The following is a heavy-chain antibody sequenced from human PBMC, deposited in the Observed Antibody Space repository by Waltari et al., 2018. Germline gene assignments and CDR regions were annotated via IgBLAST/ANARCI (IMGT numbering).Heavy chain of an antibody. Sequence: EVQLVESGGGLVKPGGSLRLSCAASGFTFSNAWMSWVRQAPGKGLEWVGRSKSKTDGGTTDYAAPVKGRFTISRDDSKNTLYLQMNSLKTEDTAVYYCTTDRYLRDWGQGTLVTVSS. CDR3: TTDRYLRD. J-gene: IGHJ4*02. D-gene: IGHD4-17*01. CDR1: GFTFSNAW. CDR2: SKSKTDGGTT. V-gene: IGHV3-15*01.